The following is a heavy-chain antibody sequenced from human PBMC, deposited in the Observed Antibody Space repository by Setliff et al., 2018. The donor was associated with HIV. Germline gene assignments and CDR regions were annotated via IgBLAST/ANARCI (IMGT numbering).Heavy chain of an antibody. Sequence: SVKVSCKASGGTFSTYAINWVRQAPGQGLEWMGGIVPIFGTRNYAQKFQGRVTISAAESTRTAYMELSSLRSEDTAVYYCARSLPYDSIPLDPWGQGTLVTVSS. V-gene: IGHV1-69*13. CDR1: GGTFSTYA. J-gene: IGHJ5*02. D-gene: IGHD3-22*01. CDR3: ARSLPYDSIPLDP. CDR2: IVPIFGTR.